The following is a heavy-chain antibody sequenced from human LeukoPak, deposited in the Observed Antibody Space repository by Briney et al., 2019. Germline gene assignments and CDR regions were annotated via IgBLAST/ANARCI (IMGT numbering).Heavy chain of an antibody. V-gene: IGHV3-23*01. D-gene: IGHD2-8*01. Sequence: GGSLRLSCAGSGFTFSSYAMSWVRQAPGKGLEWVSAISDSGDYTYYADSVKGRFTISRDNSKNTLYLHVNSLRAENTAVYYCAKDTSIGKYCTSGVCSPFDYWGQGTLVTVSS. J-gene: IGHJ4*02. CDR1: GFTFSSYA. CDR3: AKDTSIGKYCTSGVCSPFDY. CDR2: ISDSGDYT.